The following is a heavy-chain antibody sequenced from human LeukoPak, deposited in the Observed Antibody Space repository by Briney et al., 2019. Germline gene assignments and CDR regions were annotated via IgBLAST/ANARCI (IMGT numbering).Heavy chain of an antibody. CDR2: INPNSGGT. V-gene: IGHV1-2*02. Sequence: GASVKVSCKASGYTFTGYYMHWVRQAPGQGLEWMGWINPNSGGTNYAQKFQGRVTMTRDTSISTAYMELSRLRSDDTAVYYCASPGFRYYDSSGYTSLGYWGQRTLVTVSS. D-gene: IGHD3-22*01. CDR3: ASPGFRYYDSSGYTSLGY. CDR1: GYTFTGYY. J-gene: IGHJ4*02.